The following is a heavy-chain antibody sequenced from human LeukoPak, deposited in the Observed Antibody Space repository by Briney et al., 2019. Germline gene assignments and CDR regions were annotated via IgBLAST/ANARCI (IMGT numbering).Heavy chain of an antibody. V-gene: IGHV5-51*01. Sequence: GESLKIPCKGSGYSFTNYWLGWVRQMPGKGLEWIGIIYPGDSDTRYSPSFQGQVTISADKSISTAYLQWSSLKASDTAMYYCARQFSGFHYYFDYWGQGTLVTVSS. CDR3: ARQFSGFHYYFDY. D-gene: IGHD5-12*01. J-gene: IGHJ4*02. CDR2: IYPGDSDT. CDR1: GYSFTNYW.